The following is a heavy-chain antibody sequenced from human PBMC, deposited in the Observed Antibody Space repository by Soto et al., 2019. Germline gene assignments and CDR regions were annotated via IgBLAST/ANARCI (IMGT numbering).Heavy chain of an antibody. J-gene: IGHJ6*02. Sequence: GGSLRLSCAVSGFTFSTYWMTWVRQAPGKGLEWVANIKQDGSAKYYVDSVKGRFTISRDNAKNSLYLQMNSLRAEDTAVYYCARVYAYIDYADYYYYMDVWGQGTTVTVSS. D-gene: IGHD4-17*01. CDR1: GFTFSTYW. CDR2: IKQDGSAK. V-gene: IGHV3-7*05. CDR3: ARVYAYIDYADYYYYMDV.